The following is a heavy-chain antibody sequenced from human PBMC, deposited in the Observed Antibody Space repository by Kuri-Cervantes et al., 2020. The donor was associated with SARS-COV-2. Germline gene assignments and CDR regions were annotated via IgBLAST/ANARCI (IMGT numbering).Heavy chain of an antibody. CDR3: ARDCAAGIFDY. D-gene: IGHD1-1*01. V-gene: IGHV3-30-3*01. Sequence: GESLKISCAASGFTFSSYAMHWVRQAPGKGLEWVAVISYDGSNKYYADSVKGRFTISRENSKNTLYQQMNSLRAEDTAVYYCARDCAAGIFDYWGQGTLVTVSS. J-gene: IGHJ4*02. CDR1: GFTFSSYA. CDR2: ISYDGSNK.